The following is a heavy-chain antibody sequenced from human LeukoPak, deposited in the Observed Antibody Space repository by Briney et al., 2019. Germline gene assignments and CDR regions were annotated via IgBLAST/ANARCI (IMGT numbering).Heavy chain of an antibody. CDR2: IYSSGST. D-gene: IGHD6-13*01. Sequence: GGSLRLSCAASGFTFSSYAMSWVRQAPGKGLEWVSLIYSSGSTSYADSVKGRFTISRDNSKNTLYLQMNSLRAEDTAVYYCADYSSSWAGFDYWGQGALVTVSS. CDR1: GFTFSSYA. J-gene: IGHJ4*02. V-gene: IGHV3-66*01. CDR3: ADYSSSWAGFDY.